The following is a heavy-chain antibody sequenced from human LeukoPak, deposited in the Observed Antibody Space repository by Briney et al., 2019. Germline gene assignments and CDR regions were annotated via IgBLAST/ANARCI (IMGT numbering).Heavy chain of an antibody. CDR1: GGSISSYY. CDR2: IYYSGST. V-gene: IGHV4-59*08. D-gene: IGHD5-12*01. J-gene: IGHJ4*02. Sequence: PSETLSLTCTVSGGSISSYYWSWLRQPPGKGLEWIGYIYYSGSTNYTPYLKSRVTISVDTSKHQFSLKLSSVTAADTAVYYCARSGYSSYEDDWEDWGQGTLVTVSS. CDR3: ARSGYSSYEDDWED.